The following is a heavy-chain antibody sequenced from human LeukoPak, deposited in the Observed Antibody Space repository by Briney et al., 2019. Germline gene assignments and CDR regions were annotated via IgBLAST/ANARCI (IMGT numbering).Heavy chain of an antibody. CDR1: GFTFSSYA. CDR3: AKEQWLVLIH. CDR2: ISGSGGST. Sequence: PGGSLRLSCAASGFTFSSYAMSWVRQAPGKGLEWVSTISGSGGSTYYAGSVKGRFTISRDNSKNTVYLQMNSLRAEDTAVYYCAKEQWLVLIHWGQGTLVTVSS. J-gene: IGHJ4*02. D-gene: IGHD6-19*01. V-gene: IGHV3-23*01.